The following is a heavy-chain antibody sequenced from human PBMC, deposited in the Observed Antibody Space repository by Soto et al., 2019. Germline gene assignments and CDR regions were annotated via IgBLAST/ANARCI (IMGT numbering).Heavy chain of an antibody. CDR1: GGSITSYY. Sequence: QVQLQESGPGLVKPSETLSLTCTVSGGSITSYYWSWIRQPAGKGLEWIGRMHTSGSSNYNPSLKSRVTMSVDTSKNQFSLKLSSVTAADTAVYYCARSGSYYDSRAFDIWGQGTMVNVSS. J-gene: IGHJ3*02. CDR2: MHTSGSS. D-gene: IGHD1-26*01. CDR3: ARSGSYYDSRAFDI. V-gene: IGHV4-4*07.